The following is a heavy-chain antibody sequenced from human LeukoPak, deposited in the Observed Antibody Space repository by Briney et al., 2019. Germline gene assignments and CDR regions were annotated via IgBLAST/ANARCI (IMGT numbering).Heavy chain of an antibody. CDR1: GVTFDDYA. V-gene: IGHV3-9*01. Sequence: PGGSLRLSCAVSGVTFDDYAMHWVRHVPGKGLEWVAGICCDTRGYVDSVKGRFTISRDNAKNSLYLQMNSLRAEDTAVYYYARDKQVVVGATTAYDYWGQGTLVTVSS. CDR3: ARDKQVVVGATTAYDY. CDR2: ICCDTR. J-gene: IGHJ4*02. D-gene: IGHD1-26*01.